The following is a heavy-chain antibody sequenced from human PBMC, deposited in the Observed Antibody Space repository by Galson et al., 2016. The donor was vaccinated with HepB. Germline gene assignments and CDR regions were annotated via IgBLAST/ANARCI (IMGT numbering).Heavy chain of an antibody. CDR2: ISSDGSRT. J-gene: IGHJ4*02. V-gene: IGHV3-74*01. Sequence: SLRLSCAASGFFFSSYRMYWVRQAPGKGLVWVSRISSDGSRTTYADSVKGRFTISRDNAKNTLYLQMNSLRADDTAVYFCARWGDYLYFDYWGQGALVTVSS. CDR3: ARWGDYLYFDY. CDR1: GFFFSSYR. D-gene: IGHD4-17*01.